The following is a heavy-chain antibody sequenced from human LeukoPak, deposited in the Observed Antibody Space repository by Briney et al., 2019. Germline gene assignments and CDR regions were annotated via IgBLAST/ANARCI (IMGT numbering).Heavy chain of an antibody. D-gene: IGHD3-10*01. CDR3: VRSSSLVRGVIILTSNHHGIH. Sequence: GASVKVSCKASGYTFTSYDMNWVRQAPGQGLEWMAWMNPNSGNTGYVQKFRGRLTMTRDTSIGTAYMELSSLGSEDTAVYYCVRSSSLVRGVIILTSNHHGIHWGQGTLVTVTS. J-gene: IGHJ4*02. CDR1: GYTFTSYD. V-gene: IGHV1-8*01. CDR2: MNPNSGNT.